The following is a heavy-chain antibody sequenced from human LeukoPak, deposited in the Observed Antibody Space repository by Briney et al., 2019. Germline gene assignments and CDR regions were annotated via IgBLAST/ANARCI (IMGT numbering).Heavy chain of an antibody. CDR1: GGSISSSSYY. D-gene: IGHD5-18*01. Sequence: SETLSLTCTVSGGSISSSSYYWGWIRQPPGKGLEWIGSIYYSGSTYYNPSLKSRVTISVDTSKNQFSLKLSSVTAADTAVYYCARQQIQLINCFDYWGQGTLVTVSS. J-gene: IGHJ4*02. V-gene: IGHV4-39*01. CDR2: IYYSGST. CDR3: ARQQIQLINCFDY.